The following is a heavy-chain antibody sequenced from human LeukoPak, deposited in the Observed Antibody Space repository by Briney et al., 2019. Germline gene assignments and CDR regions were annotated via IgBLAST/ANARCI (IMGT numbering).Heavy chain of an antibody. CDR3: ARDTLGEGEDANYAVYYFDY. D-gene: IGHD4/OR15-4a*01. J-gene: IGHJ4*02. CDR1: GFTFSDYY. Sequence: GGSLRLSCAASGFTFSDYYMSWIRQAPGKGLEWVSYISSSGSTIYYADSVKGRFTISRDNGKNSLDLQMNSLRADDTAVYYCARDTLGEGEDANYAVYYFDYWGQGTVVIVSS. CDR2: ISSSGSTI. V-gene: IGHV3-11*04.